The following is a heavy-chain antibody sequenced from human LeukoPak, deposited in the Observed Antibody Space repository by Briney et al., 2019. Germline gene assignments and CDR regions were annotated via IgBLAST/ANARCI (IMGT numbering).Heavy chain of an antibody. V-gene: IGHV4-59*01. CDR3: ARLVGVHYFDY. CDR2: IYYSGST. J-gene: IGHJ4*02. CDR1: GGSISSYY. D-gene: IGHD1-26*01. Sequence: SETLSLTCTVSGGSISSYYWSWIRQSLGKGLEWIGYIYYSGSTNYNPSLKSRVTISVDTSKNQFSLKLSSVTAADTAVYYCARLVGVHYFDYWGQGTLVTVSS.